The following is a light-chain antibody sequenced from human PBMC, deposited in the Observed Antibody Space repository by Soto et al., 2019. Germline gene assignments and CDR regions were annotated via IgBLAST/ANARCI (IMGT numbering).Light chain of an antibody. CDR2: EVS. CDR3: GSHTDTSSPV. CDR1: SSDVGGYNY. J-gene: IGLJ2*01. Sequence: QSVLIQPASVSGSPGQSITISCTGTSSDVGGYNYVSWYQQHPGKAPKVIIYEVSHRPSGVSSRFSGSKSGNTASLNISGLLAEDEADYYCGSHTDTSSPVFGGGTKLTVL. V-gene: IGLV2-14*03.